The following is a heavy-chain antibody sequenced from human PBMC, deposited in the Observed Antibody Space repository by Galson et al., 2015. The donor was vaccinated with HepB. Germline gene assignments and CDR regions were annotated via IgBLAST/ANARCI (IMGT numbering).Heavy chain of an antibody. J-gene: IGHJ2*01. CDR2: ISSSSTYT. Sequence: SLRLSCAASGFTFSDYYMSWIRQAPGKGLEWVSYISSSSTYTNYADSVKGRFTISRDNAKKSLYLQINSLRAEDTAVYYCARVADADYGDHSHFDYWGRGTLVTGSS. CDR3: ARVADADYGDHSHFDY. V-gene: IGHV3-11*06. CDR1: GFTFSDYY. D-gene: IGHD4-17*01.